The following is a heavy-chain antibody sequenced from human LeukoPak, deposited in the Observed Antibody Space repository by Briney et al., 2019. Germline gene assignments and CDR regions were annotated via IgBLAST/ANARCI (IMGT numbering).Heavy chain of an antibody. J-gene: IGHJ3*02. CDR2: IYYTGST. CDR1: GGSISNYY. CDR3: ARAPQNYDILTGYYPDAFDI. Sequence: SETLSLTCTVSGGSISNYYWSWIRQSPGKGLEWIGYIYYTGSTSYNPSLKSRVTISVDTSKNQFSLKLSSVTAADTAVYYCARAPQNYDILTGYYPDAFDIWGQGTMVTVSS. D-gene: IGHD3-9*01. V-gene: IGHV4-59*01.